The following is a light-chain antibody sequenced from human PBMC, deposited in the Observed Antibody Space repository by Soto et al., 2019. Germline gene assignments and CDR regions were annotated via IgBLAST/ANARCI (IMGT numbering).Light chain of an antibody. Sequence: QSVLTQSPSASASLGASVKLTCTLSSGHSSYAIAWHQQQPEKGPRYLMKLNSDGSHSKGDGIPDRFSGSSSGAERYLTISGLQSEDEADYYCQTRGTGRVFGGGTKLTVL. J-gene: IGLJ3*02. V-gene: IGLV4-69*01. CDR1: SGHSSYA. CDR3: QTRGTGRV. CDR2: LNSDGSH.